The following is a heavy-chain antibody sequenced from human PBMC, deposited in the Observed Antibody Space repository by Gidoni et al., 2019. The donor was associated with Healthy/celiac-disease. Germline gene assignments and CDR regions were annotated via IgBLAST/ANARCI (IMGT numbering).Heavy chain of an antibody. CDR2: INHSGST. Sequence: QVQLQQWGAGLLKPSETLSLTCAVYGGSFSGYYWSWIRQPPGKGLEWIGEINHSGSTNYNPSLKSRVTISVDTSKNQFSLKLSSVTAADTAVYYCARADPTYYDFWSGYYNAAGGEYFQHWGQGTLVTVSS. V-gene: IGHV4-34*01. CDR3: ARADPTYYDFWSGYYNAAGGEYFQH. J-gene: IGHJ1*01. D-gene: IGHD3-3*01. CDR1: GGSFSGYY.